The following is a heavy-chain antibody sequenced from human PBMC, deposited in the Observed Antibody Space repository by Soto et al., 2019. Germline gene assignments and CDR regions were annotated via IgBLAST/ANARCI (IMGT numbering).Heavy chain of an antibody. CDR2: VRSKGNNYAT. Sequence: EVQLVESGGGLVQPGGSLKLSCAASGFTFSVSAMHWVRLASGKGLEWVGRVRSKGNNYATTYAASVKGRFTISRDDSKNTAYLQMNSLKTEDTAVYFCARFSASENWYFDLWGRGTLVTVSS. D-gene: IGHD5-12*01. J-gene: IGHJ2*01. CDR1: GFTFSVSA. V-gene: IGHV3-73*02. CDR3: ARFSASENWYFDL.